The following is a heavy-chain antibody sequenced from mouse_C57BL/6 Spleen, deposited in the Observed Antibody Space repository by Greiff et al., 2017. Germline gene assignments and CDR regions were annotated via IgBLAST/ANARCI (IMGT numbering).Heavy chain of an antibody. CDR2: IDPETGGT. D-gene: IGHD3-2*02. Sequence: QVQLQQSGAELVRPGASVTLSCKASGYTFTDYEMHWVKQTPVHGLEWIGAIDPETGGTAYNQKFKGKAILTADKSSSTAYMELRSLTSEDSAVYYCSVGSSGYRYYAMDYWGQGTSVTVSS. V-gene: IGHV1-15*01. CDR1: GYTFTDYE. CDR3: SVGSSGYRYYAMDY. J-gene: IGHJ4*01.